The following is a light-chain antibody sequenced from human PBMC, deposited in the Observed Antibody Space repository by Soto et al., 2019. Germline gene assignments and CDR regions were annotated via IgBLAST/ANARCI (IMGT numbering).Light chain of an antibody. V-gene: IGLV2-14*01. J-gene: IGLJ2*01. Sequence: QSALTQPASVSGSPGQSITISCTGTSSDVGGYNYVSWYQQHPGKAPKVIIYGVTHRPSGVSNRFSGSKSVNTASLTISGLQAEDEADYYCCSYTTTNTLVFGGGTKLPS. CDR3: CSYTTTNTLV. CDR2: GVT. CDR1: SSDVGGYNY.